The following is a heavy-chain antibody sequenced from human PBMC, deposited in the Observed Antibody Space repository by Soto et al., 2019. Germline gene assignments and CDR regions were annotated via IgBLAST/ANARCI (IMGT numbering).Heavy chain of an antibody. CDR3: VSQRTTVPTQAYFDY. J-gene: IGHJ4*02. CDR1: GGSVTNSSYY. CDR2: VYYRGRS. D-gene: IGHD4-17*01. V-gene: IGHV4-39*01. Sequence: SETLSLTCTVSGGSVTNSSYYWGWIRQSPGKGLEWIGSVYYRGRSYSKSSVKSRVTISVDTSKNRFSLSLSSVTASDTAVYFCVSQRTTVPTQAYFDYWGPGALVTVSS.